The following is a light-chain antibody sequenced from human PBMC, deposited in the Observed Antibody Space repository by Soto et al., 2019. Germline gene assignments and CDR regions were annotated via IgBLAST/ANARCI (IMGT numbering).Light chain of an antibody. J-gene: IGKJ5*01. CDR3: QQYGSSPIT. CDR2: HTS. CDR1: QTVNSR. V-gene: IGKV3-11*01. Sequence: EIVLTQSPATLSSSPGERATLSCGASQTVNSRLAWYQHKPGQAPRLLIYHTSNRATGIPARFSGSGSGTDFTLTISSLEPEDFAVYYCQQYGSSPITFGQGTRLEI.